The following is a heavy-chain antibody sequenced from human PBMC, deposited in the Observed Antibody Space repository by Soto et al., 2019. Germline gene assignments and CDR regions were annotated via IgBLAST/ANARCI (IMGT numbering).Heavy chain of an antibody. V-gene: IGHV4-34*01. CDR2: INQGGNT. J-gene: IGHJ4*02. D-gene: IGHD4-4*01. CDR1: GGSFNSYY. CDR3: AGAYSSSDY. Sequence: HVQLQQWGAGLLKPSETLSLTCAVSGGSFNSYYWSWIRQPPGKGLEWIGEINQGGNTNYNRSLKSRVTISVDTSKNQFSLKLTSVTAADTAVYYCAGAYSSSDYWGQGTLVTVSS.